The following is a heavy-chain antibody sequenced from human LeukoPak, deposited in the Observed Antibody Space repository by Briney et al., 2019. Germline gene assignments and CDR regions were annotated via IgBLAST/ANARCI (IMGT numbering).Heavy chain of an antibody. V-gene: IGHV3-66*01. J-gene: IGHJ4*02. CDR1: GFTVSSNY. D-gene: IGHD5-24*01. Sequence: SGGSLRLSCAASGFTVSSNYMSWVRQAPGKGLEWVSVIYSGGSTYYADSVKGRFTISRDNSKNTLYLQMNSLRAEDTAVYYCARARDGYNPYFDYWGQGTLVTVSS. CDR3: ARARDGYNPYFDY. CDR2: IYSGGST.